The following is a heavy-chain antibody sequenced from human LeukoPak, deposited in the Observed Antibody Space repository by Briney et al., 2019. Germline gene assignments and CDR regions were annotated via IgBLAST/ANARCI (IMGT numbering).Heavy chain of an antibody. CDR2: LYPAGDT. CDR1: GFPFSSYA. CDR3: ARVHFPYGDFDY. V-gene: IGHV3-23*01. D-gene: IGHD4-17*01. Sequence: HPGGSLRLSCAASGFPFSSYAMSWVRQTPGKGLEWVSTLYPAGDTYFADSVRGRFTISRDISKNTVYLQMGSLRAEDTAVYFCARVHFPYGDFDYWGQGALVTVSS. J-gene: IGHJ4*02.